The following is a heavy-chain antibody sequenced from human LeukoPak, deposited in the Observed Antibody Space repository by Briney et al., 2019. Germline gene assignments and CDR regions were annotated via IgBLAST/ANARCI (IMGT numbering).Heavy chain of an antibody. J-gene: IGHJ4*01. CDR3: AKIGRRYGSGDPGEIDY. Sequence: GRSLRLSCAASGFTFSSYGVHWVRQAPGKGLEWVAVISYDGSNKYYADSVKGRFTISRDNSKNTLYLQMNSLRAEDTAVYYCAKIGRRYGSGDPGEIDYWGHGTLVTVSS. CDR2: ISYDGSNK. CDR1: GFTFSSYG. D-gene: IGHD3-10*01. V-gene: IGHV3-30*18.